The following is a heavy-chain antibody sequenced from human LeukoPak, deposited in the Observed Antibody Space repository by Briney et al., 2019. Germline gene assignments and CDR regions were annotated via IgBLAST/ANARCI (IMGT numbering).Heavy chain of an antibody. Sequence: GESLKISCKGSGYSFTSYWIGWVRQMPGKGLEWVGIIYPADPTAKYSPSSQGQVTISVDKSISTAYLQWSRLEASDTAVFYCARRPKSGYTGYESDYWGQGTLVTVSS. D-gene: IGHD5-12*01. CDR2: IYPADPTA. CDR3: ARRPKSGYTGYESDY. CDR1: GYSFTSYW. V-gene: IGHV5-51*01. J-gene: IGHJ4*02.